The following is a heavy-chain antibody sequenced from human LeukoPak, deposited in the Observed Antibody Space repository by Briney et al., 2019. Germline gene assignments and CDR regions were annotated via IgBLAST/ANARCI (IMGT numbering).Heavy chain of an antibody. V-gene: IGHV3-30*19. CDR2: ISYDGSNK. J-gene: IGHJ4*02. CDR3: AREARITMVRGSDY. D-gene: IGHD3-10*01. Sequence: GESLKISCKGSGYSFTSYWIGWVRQAPGKGLEWVAVISYDGSNKYYADSVKGRFTISRDNSKNTLYLQMNSLRAEDTAVYYCAREARITMVRGSDYWGQGTLVTVSS. CDR1: GYSFTSYW.